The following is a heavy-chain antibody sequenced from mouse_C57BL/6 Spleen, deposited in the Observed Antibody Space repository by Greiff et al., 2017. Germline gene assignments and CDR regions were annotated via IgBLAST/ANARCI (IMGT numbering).Heavy chain of an antibody. CDR1: GYTFTDYY. D-gene: IGHD1-1*01. CDR3: ARSIITTVVARFYWYFDV. V-gene: IGHV1-76*01. CDR2: IYPGSGNT. Sequence: VQLQQSGAELVRPGASVKLSCKASGYTFTDYYINWVKQRPGQGLEWIARIYPGSGNTYYNEKFKGKATLTAEKSSSTAYMQLSSLTSEDSAVYFCARSIITTVVARFYWYFDVWGTGTTVTVSS. J-gene: IGHJ1*03.